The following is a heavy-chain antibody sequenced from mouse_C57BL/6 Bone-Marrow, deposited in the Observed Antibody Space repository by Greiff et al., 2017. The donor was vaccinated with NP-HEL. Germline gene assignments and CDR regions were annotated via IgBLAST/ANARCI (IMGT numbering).Heavy chain of an antibody. CDR1: GYTFTSYG. CDR2: IYPRSGNT. Sequence: VQLQQSGAELARPGASVKLSCKASGYTFTSYGISWVKQRTGQGLEWIGEIYPRSGNTYYNEKFKGKATLTADKSSSPAYMELRSLKSGDSAVYFCARRDYYGSPSLAYWGQGTLVTVSA. CDR3: ARRDYYGSPSLAY. V-gene: IGHV1-81*01. D-gene: IGHD1-1*01. J-gene: IGHJ3*01.